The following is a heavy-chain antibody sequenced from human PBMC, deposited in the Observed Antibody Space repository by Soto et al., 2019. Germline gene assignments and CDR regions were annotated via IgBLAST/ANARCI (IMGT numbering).Heavy chain of an antibody. J-gene: IGHJ4*02. V-gene: IGHV1-69*04. CDR1: GGTFSSYT. CDR3: ARDQAKSGYDPFDY. Sequence: SVKVSCKASGGTFSSYTISWVRQAPGQGLEWMGRIIPVLGIANYAQKFQGRVTITADKSTSTAYMELSSLRSEDTAVYYCARDQAKSGYDPFDYWGQGTLVTVSS. CDR2: IIPVLGIA. D-gene: IGHD5-12*01.